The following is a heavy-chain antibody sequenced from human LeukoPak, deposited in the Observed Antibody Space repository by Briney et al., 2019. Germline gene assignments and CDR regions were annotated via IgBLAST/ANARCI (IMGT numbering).Heavy chain of an antibody. CDR1: GGSISSSSAY. D-gene: IGHD2-21*02. Sequence: PSGTLSLTCTVSGGSISSSSAYWGGIRQPPGNGLEWIGSIYYSKNTYYNPSLKSRVTISADTSKNQFSLTLGSVSAADTAVYHCARWTSCGGDCYWLDYWGQGTLVTVSS. CDR3: ARWTSCGGDCYWLDY. CDR2: IYYSKNT. V-gene: IGHV4-39*01. J-gene: IGHJ4*02.